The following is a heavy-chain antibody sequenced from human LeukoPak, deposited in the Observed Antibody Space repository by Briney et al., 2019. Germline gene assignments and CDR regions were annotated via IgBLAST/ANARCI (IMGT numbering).Heavy chain of an antibody. CDR1: GLTFRSYA. CDR3: AXXXXXXXAAAGSY. V-gene: IGHV3-23*01. J-gene: IGHJ4*02. Sequence: GGSLTLSCAASGLTFRSYAMRGLRQAPGRGLEGVSAISGSCGSTYYADSVKGRFTISRDNSKNTLYLQMNSLRAEDTAVSYCAXXXXXXXAAAGSYWGQGTXX. CDR2: ISGSCGST. D-gene: IGHD6-13*01.